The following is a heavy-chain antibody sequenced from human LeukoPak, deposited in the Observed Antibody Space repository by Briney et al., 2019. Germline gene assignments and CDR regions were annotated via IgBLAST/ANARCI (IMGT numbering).Heavy chain of an antibody. CDR2: ISYDGTNT. J-gene: IGHJ4*02. CDR3: AKDRLFFDY. V-gene: IGHV3-30*18. CDR1: EFTFRNYA. Sequence: PGRSLRLSCAASEFTFRNYAMHWVRQAPGKGLEWVAVISYDGTNTYYADSVKGRFTISRDNAKNTLYLQMNSLRAEDTAIYYCAKDRLFFDYWGQGTLVTVSS.